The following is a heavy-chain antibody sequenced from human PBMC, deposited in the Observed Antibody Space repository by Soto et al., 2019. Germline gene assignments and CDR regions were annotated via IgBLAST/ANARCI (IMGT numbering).Heavy chain of an antibody. CDR2: IGSTGSVT. CDR3: ARARPASGPAYAFDM. V-gene: IGHV3-48*04. CDR1: GFTFSAYS. J-gene: IGHJ3*02. Sequence: GGSLRLSCAASGFTFSAYSMNWVRQAPGKGLEWVPFIGSTGSVTHYADSVMGRSTISRDNARNSLYLQMNSLRAEDTAVYHCARARPASGPAYAFDMWGQGTMVT. D-gene: IGHD2-2*01.